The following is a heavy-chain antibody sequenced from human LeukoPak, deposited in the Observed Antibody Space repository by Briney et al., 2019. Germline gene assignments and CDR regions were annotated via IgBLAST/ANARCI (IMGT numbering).Heavy chain of an antibody. CDR3: ARELSQIVWGGLDY. Sequence: PGGSLRLSCAASGFTFDDYAMHWVRQAPGKGLEWVSGISWNSGSIGYADSVKGRFTISRDNSKNTVFLQMNSLRVEDTAVYYCARELSQIVWGGLDYGGQGTLVSVSS. J-gene: IGHJ4*02. CDR1: GFTFDDYA. D-gene: IGHD2-21*01. V-gene: IGHV3-9*01. CDR2: ISWNSGSI.